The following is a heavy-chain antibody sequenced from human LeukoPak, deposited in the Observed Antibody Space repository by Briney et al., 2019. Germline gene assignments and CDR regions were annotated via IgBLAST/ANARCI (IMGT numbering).Heavy chain of an antibody. CDR1: GGSISSGGYY. J-gene: IGHJ4*02. CDR2: IYYSGST. Sequence: SETLSLTCTVSGGSISSGGYYWSWIRQHPGKGLEWIGYIYYSGSTYYNPSLKSRVTISADTSKNQFSLKLSSVTAADTAVYYCARESSTSPTSVDYWGQGTLVTVSS. CDR3: ARESSTSPTSVDY. V-gene: IGHV4-31*03. D-gene: IGHD2-2*01.